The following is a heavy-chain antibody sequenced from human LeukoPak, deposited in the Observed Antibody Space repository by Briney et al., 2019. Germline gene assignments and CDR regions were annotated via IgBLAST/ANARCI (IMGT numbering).Heavy chain of an antibody. CDR3: AEYCSSTSCLGFDAFDI. D-gene: IGHD2-2*01. CDR2: IYYSGST. V-gene: IGHV4-39*01. J-gene: IGHJ3*02. Sequence: WVRQPPGKGLEWIGSIYYSGSTYYNPSLKSRVTISVDTSKNQFSLKLSSVTAADTAVYYCAEYCSSTSCLGFDAFDIWGQGTMVTVSS.